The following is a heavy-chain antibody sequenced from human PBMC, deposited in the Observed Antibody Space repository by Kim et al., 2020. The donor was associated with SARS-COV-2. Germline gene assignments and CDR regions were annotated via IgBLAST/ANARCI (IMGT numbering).Heavy chain of an antibody. CDR2: IWYDGSNE. V-gene: IGHV3-33*01. Sequence: GGSLRLSCAASGFTFSNYGMHWVRQAPGKGLEWVAVIWYDGSNEYYADSVKGRFTISRDNSKNTLFLQMNSLRAEDTAVYYCAREGSGSHHPPFDYWGQGTLVTVSS. CDR1: GFTFSNYG. CDR3: AREGSGSHHPPFDY. J-gene: IGHJ4*02. D-gene: IGHD3-10*01.